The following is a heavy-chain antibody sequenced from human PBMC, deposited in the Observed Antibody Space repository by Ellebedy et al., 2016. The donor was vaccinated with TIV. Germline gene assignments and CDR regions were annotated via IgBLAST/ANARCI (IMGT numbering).Heavy chain of an antibody. Sequence: AASVKVSCKASGNTFIGYYMQWARQAPGQGLEWMGWIIPSSCDTKYSQNFQGRVTMTWDTSNSTAFMELSRLRFDDTAVYYCARTKPSYCGDDCYSLGPWLLSLLDLWGQGTTVTVSS. CDR3: ARTKPSYCGDDCYSLGPWLLSLLDL. CDR1: GNTFIGYY. J-gene: IGHJ3*01. CDR2: IIPSSCDT. D-gene: IGHD2-21*02. V-gene: IGHV1-2*02.